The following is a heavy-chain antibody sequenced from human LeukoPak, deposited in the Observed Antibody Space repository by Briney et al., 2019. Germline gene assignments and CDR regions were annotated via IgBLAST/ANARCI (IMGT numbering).Heavy chain of an antibody. D-gene: IGHD6-13*01. J-gene: IGHJ4*02. Sequence: GGSLRLSCAASGFIFTNFAMRWVRQAPGKGLEWVEVISNDERNKYYAESVKGRFTISRDNSKNTLYLQMNSLRAEDTAVYYCAKARRLETIAAAGIDYWGQGTLVTVSS. V-gene: IGHV3-30*04. CDR3: AKARRLETIAAAGIDY. CDR2: ISNDERNK. CDR1: GFIFTNFA.